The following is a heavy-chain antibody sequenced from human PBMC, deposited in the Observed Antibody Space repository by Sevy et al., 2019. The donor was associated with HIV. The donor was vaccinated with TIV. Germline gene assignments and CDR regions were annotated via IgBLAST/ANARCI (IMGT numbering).Heavy chain of an antibody. CDR1: GFTFSSYA. Sequence: GESLKISCAASGFTFSSYAMHWVRQAPGKGLEYVSAISSNGGSTYYANSVKGRFTISRDNSKNTLYLQVGSLRAEDMVVYYGAGDRIVGATKGRGGLFDIWGQGTMVTVSS. CDR2: ISSNGGST. V-gene: IGHV3-64*01. D-gene: IGHD1-26*01. CDR3: AGDRIVGATKGRGGLFDI. J-gene: IGHJ3*02.